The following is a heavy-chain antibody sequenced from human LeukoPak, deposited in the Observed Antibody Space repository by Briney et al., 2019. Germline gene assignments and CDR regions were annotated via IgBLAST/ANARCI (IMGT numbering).Heavy chain of an antibody. CDR1: GFTFSSYA. CDR2: ISYDGSNK. CDR3: ARVPGYDCWSGYYLDY. D-gene: IGHD3-3*01. Sequence: PGGSLRLSCAASGFTFSSYAMHWVRQAPGKGLEWVAVISYDGSNKYYADSVKGRFTISRGNSKNTLYLQMNSLRAEDTAVYYCARVPGYDCWSGYYLDYWGQGTLVTVSS. J-gene: IGHJ4*02. V-gene: IGHV3-30*01.